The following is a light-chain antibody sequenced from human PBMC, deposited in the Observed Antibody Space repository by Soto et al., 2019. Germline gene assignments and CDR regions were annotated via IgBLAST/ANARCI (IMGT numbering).Light chain of an antibody. CDR2: LNTDGSH. CDR1: SGHSAYA. V-gene: IGLV4-69*01. CDR3: QTCGTGIV. J-gene: IGLJ2*01. Sequence: QSVLTQSPSASASLGASVKLTCTLSSGHSAYAIAWHQQRPEKGPRYLLTLNTDGSHTRGDGIPDRFSGSSSGAERYLAISGLQSEDEADYYCQTCGTGIVFGGGTQLTVL.